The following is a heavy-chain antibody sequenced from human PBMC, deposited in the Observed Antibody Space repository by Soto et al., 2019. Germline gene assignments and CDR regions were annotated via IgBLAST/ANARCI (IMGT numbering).Heavy chain of an antibody. J-gene: IGHJ6*02. CDR3: ARLSRASFALDV. D-gene: IGHD3-16*01. CDR1: GYNFITDW. CDR2: IDPTDSYT. Sequence: GESLKISCKGSGYNFITDWISWVRQMPGKGLEWMGRIDPTDSYTKYSPSFEGHGTISADKSISTAYLQWSSLEASDSAVYYCARLSRASFALDVWGQGTTVTVSS. V-gene: IGHV5-10-1*01.